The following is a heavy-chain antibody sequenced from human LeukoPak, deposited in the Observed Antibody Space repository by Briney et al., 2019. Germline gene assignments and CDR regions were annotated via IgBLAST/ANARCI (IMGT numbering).Heavy chain of an antibody. Sequence: PSETLSLTCAVSGVSISSGNWWTWVRQPPGKGLEWIGEIYHSGSTNYNPSLKSRVTISEDTPKNQFSLKLSSVTAADTAVYYCARDRYSNLDYWGQGTLVTVSS. D-gene: IGHD4-11*01. CDR1: GVSISSGNW. J-gene: IGHJ4*02. CDR2: IYHSGST. CDR3: ARDRYSNLDY. V-gene: IGHV4-4*02.